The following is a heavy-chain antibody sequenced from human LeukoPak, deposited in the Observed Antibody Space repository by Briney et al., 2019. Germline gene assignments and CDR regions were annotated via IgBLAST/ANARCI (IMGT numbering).Heavy chain of an antibody. CDR2: IFSGGTT. D-gene: IGHD5-18*01. CDR1: GFTVSSNY. CDR3: ARGVLGYSYGFDY. V-gene: IGHV3-53*04. Sequence: GGSLRLSCAASGFTVSSNYMSWVRQAPGKGLEWVSVIFSGGTTYYADPVKGRFTISRHNSENTLYLQMNSLRGEDTAVYYCARGVLGYSYGFDYWGQGTLVTVSS. J-gene: IGHJ4*02.